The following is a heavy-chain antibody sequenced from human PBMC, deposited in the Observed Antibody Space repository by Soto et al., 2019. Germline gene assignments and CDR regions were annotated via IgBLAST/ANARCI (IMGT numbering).Heavy chain of an antibody. Sequence: ASVKVSCKASGYTFTSYGISWVRQAPGQGLEWMGWISAYNGNTNYAQKLQGRVTMTTDTSTSTAYMELRSLRSDDTAVYYCARWNYDFWSGRYYMDVWGKGTTVTVSS. V-gene: IGHV1-18*01. CDR3: ARWNYDFWSGRYYMDV. CDR1: GYTFTSYG. J-gene: IGHJ6*03. D-gene: IGHD3-3*01. CDR2: ISAYNGNT.